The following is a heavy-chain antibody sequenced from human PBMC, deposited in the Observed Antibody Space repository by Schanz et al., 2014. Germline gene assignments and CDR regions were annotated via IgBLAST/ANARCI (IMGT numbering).Heavy chain of an antibody. J-gene: IGHJ5*02. D-gene: IGHD1-1*01. Sequence: EVQLVESGGGWVQPGGSLRLSCAASGFTFSDYSMNWVRQAPGKGPEWVSYIRSSSTPIYYADSVKGRFTISRDNAKNSLYLQMNSLRAEDTAVYYCARGRVLESWGQGTLVTVSS. CDR2: IRSSSTPI. CDR3: ARGRVLES. V-gene: IGHV3-48*01. CDR1: GFTFSDYS.